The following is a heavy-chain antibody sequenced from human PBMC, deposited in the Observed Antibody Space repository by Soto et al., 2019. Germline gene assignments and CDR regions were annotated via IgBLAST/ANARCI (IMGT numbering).Heavy chain of an antibody. CDR3: ARAGFNYYFDY. J-gene: IGHJ4*02. V-gene: IGHV3-30-3*01. CDR1: GFTFSNYA. Sequence: QVQVVESGGGVVQPGRSLRLSCAASGFTFSNYAMHWVRQAPGKGLEWVAVISYDGSNKYYADSVKGRLTISRDNSKNTVYLQLNSLRAEDTAVYFCARAGFNYYFDYLGLGTLVTVSS. CDR2: ISYDGSNK.